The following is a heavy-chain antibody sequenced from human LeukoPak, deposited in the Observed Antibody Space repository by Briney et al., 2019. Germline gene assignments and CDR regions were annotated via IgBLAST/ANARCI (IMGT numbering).Heavy chain of an antibody. V-gene: IGHV5-51*01. CDR3: ARRYYYGSGSYSTFDY. CDR1: GYSFTSYW. D-gene: IGHD3-10*01. Sequence: GESLKISCKGSGYSFTSYWIGWVRLMPGKGLEWMGIIYPGDSDTRYSPSFQGQVTISADKSISTAYLQWSSLKASDTAMYYCARRYYYGSGSYSTFDYWGQGTLVTVSS. J-gene: IGHJ4*02. CDR2: IYPGDSDT.